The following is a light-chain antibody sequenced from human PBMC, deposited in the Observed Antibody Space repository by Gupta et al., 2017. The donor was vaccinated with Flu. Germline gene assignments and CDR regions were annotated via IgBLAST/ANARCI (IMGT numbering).Light chain of an antibody. Sequence: EIVLTQSPATLSSSPGERATLSCRASQSVSNYLAWYQQKPGQAPRLLIYDASNRATGIPPRFSGSGSGTDFTLTISSLEPEDFAVYYCQQRYNGHPITFGQGTRLEIK. CDR2: DAS. CDR1: QSVSNY. J-gene: IGKJ5*01. CDR3: QQRYNGHPIT. V-gene: IGKV3-11*01.